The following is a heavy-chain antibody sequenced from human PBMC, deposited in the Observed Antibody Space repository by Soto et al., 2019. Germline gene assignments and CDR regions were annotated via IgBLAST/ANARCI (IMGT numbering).Heavy chain of an antibody. Sequence: GGSLRLSCVASGFTFSSYWMSWVRQAPEKGLEWVANIKQDGSEKNYVDSVKGRVTISRDNAKNSLYLQMNNLRAEDTAVYYCVRSPIGRGSSLNYWGQGTLVTVSS. V-gene: IGHV3-7*01. CDR2: IKQDGSEK. CDR1: GFTFSSYW. D-gene: IGHD6-13*01. CDR3: VRSPIGRGSSLNY. J-gene: IGHJ4*02.